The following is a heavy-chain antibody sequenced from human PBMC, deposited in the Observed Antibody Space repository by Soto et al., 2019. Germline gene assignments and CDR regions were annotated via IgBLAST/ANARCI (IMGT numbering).Heavy chain of an antibody. CDR3: ARHEPNRGYSYGYSGSWFDP. CDR2: IYYSGST. J-gene: IGHJ5*02. D-gene: IGHD5-18*01. Sequence: SETLSLTCTVSGGSISSSSYYWGWIRQPPGKGLERIGSIYYSGSTYCNPSLKSRVTISVDTSKNQFSLKLSSVTAADTAVYYCARHEPNRGYSYGYSGSWFDPWGQGTLVTVSS. CDR1: GGSISSSSYY. V-gene: IGHV4-39*01.